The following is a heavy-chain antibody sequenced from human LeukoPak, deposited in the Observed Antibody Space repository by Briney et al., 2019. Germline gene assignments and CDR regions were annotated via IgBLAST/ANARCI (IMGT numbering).Heavy chain of an antibody. J-gene: IGHJ5*02. Sequence: GRSLRLSCAASGFTFSSYGMHWVRQAPGKGLEWVAVIWYDGSNKYYADSVKGRFTISRDNSKNTLYLQVNSLRAADTAVYYCARDRGYYDSSGYYSPWNWFDPWGQGTLVTVSS. CDR2: IWYDGSNK. D-gene: IGHD3-22*01. CDR1: GFTFSSYG. V-gene: IGHV3-33*01. CDR3: ARDRGYYDSSGYYSPWNWFDP.